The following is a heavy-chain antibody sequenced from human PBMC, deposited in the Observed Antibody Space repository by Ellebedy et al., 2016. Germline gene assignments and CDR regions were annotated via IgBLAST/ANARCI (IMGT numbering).Heavy chain of an antibody. D-gene: IGHD3-22*01. CDR1: GGSFSGYY. CDR3: ARATYYYDSSGYGQFDY. CDR2: INHSGST. Sequence: SETLSLTXAVYGGSFSGYYWSWIRQPPGKGLEWIGEINHSGSTNYNPSLKSRVTMSVDTSKNQFSLKLSSVTAADTAVYYCARATYYYDSSGYGQFDYWGQGTLVTVSS. J-gene: IGHJ4*02. V-gene: IGHV4-34*01.